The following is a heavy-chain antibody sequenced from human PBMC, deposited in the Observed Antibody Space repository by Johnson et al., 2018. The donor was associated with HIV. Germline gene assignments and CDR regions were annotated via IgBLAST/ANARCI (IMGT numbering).Heavy chain of an antibody. CDR2: IYSGDRT. J-gene: IGHJ3*02. D-gene: IGHD6-19*01. Sequence: EMQLVESGGGLVQPGGSLRLSCAASGFTVSSNYMSWVRQAPGTGLERVSVIYSGDRTYSAVSVKGRFTISRDSSKNTLFLKMNSLRVEDTAIYYCAGRSSACYEDSVEIWGQGTMVTVSS. CDR3: AGRSSACYEDSVEI. CDR1: GFTVSSNY. V-gene: IGHV3-66*01.